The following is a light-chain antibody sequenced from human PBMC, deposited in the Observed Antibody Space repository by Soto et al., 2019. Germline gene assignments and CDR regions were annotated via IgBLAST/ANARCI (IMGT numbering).Light chain of an antibody. CDR3: QQSYSTLMVT. CDR1: QSISSY. CDR2: AAS. Sequence: DIQMTQSPSSLSASVGDRVTITCRASQSISSYLNWYQQKPGKAPKLLIYAASSLQSGVPSRFSGSGSGTDFTLTISSLQPEDFATYYCQQSYSTLMVTFGGGTKVDIK. V-gene: IGKV1-39*01. J-gene: IGKJ4*01.